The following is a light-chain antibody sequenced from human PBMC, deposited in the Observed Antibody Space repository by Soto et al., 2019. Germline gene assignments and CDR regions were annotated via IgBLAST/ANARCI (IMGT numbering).Light chain of an antibody. CDR2: GAS. CDR1: QSVSSSY. CDR3: QQYGSSSWT. Sequence: IVLTQSPGTLSLSPGERATLSCRASQSVSSSYLAWYQQQPGQAPRLLIYGASSRATGIPDRFSGSVSGTDFTLTISRLEPEDFAVYYCQQYGSSSWTFGQGTKVDIK. J-gene: IGKJ1*01. V-gene: IGKV3-20*01.